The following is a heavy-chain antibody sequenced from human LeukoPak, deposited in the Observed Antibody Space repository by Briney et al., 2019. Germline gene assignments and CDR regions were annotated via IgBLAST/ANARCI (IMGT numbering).Heavy chain of an antibody. V-gene: IGHV3-9*01. CDR1: GFTFDDHG. CDR2: ISWNSGSI. Sequence: GRSLRLPCAASGFTFDDHGIHWVRQAPGKGLEWVSGISWNSGSIGYADSVKGRFTISRDNAKDSLYLQMNSLRAEDTGLYYCTRASGYGSGSVDYWGQGTLVTVSS. D-gene: IGHD5-18*01. J-gene: IGHJ4*02. CDR3: TRASGYGSGSVDY.